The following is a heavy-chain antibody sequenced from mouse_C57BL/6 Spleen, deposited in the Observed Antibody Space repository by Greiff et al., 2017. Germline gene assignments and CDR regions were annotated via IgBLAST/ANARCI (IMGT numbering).Heavy chain of an antibody. CDR1: GYTFTSYW. CDR3: AREDGYRYYFDY. CDR2: IDPSDSYT. V-gene: IGHV1-69*01. D-gene: IGHD2-3*01. Sequence: QVQLQQPGAELVMPGASVKLSCKASGYTFTSYWMHWVKQRPGQGLEWIGEIDPSDSYTNYNQKFKGKSTLTVDKSSSTVYMQLSSLTSEDSAVYYCAREDGYRYYFDYWGQGTTLTVSS. J-gene: IGHJ2*01.